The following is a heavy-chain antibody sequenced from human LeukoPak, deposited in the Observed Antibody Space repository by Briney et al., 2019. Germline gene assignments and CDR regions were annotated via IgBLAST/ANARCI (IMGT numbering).Heavy chain of an antibody. CDR2: IYTSGTT. J-gene: IGHJ4*02. Sequence: SETLSLTCSVSGGSIRSGSYYWSWIRQPAGKGLELIGRIYTSGTTHYNPSLKSRVTITVDTSKNQFSVKLTSVTAADTAVYYCARWYSSSTGDRFDSWGQGTEVTVSS. D-gene: IGHD6-19*01. CDR1: GGSIRSGSYY. CDR3: ARWYSSSTGDRFDS. V-gene: IGHV4-61*02.